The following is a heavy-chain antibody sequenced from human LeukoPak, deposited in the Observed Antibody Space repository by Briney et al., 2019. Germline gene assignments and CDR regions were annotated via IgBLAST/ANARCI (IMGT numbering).Heavy chain of an antibody. CDR2: INHSGST. J-gene: IGHJ6*02. Sequence: SETLSLSCAVYGGSFSGYYWSWIRQPPGKGLEWIGEINHSGSTNYNPSLKSRVTISVDTSKNQFSLKLSSVTAADTAVYYCAREEVAYCSGGSCYVVVWGQGTTVTVSS. D-gene: IGHD2-15*01. CDR3: AREEVAYCSGGSCYVVV. V-gene: IGHV4-34*01. CDR1: GGSFSGYY.